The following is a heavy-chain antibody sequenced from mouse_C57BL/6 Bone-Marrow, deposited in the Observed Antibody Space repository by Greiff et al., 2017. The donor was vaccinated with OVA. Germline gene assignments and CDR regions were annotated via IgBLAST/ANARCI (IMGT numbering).Heavy chain of an antibody. J-gene: IGHJ2*01. Sequence: VQLQESGAELARPGASVKMSCKASGYTFTSYTMHWIKQRPGQGLEWIGYINPSSGYTKYNQKFKDKATLTADKSSSTAYMQLSSLTSEDSAVYYCASSEGDYWGQGTTLTVSS. V-gene: IGHV1-4*01. CDR3: ASSEGDY. CDR2: INPSSGYT. D-gene: IGHD3-1*01. CDR1: GYTFTSYT.